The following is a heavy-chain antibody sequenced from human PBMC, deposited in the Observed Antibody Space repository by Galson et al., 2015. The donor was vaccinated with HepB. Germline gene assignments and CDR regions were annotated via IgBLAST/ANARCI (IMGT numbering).Heavy chain of an antibody. J-gene: IGHJ4*02. Sequence: PALVKPTQTLTLTCSLSGLSISASGEGVGWIRQPPGKALEWLSLIYWDDTKRYRPSLENRLTITKDTSKNQVLLTMTNMDPVDTGTYYCAKLGNSFFEYWGQATPATVSS. CDR3: AKLGNSFFEY. D-gene: IGHD4-23*01. CDR1: GLSISASGEG. V-gene: IGHV2-5*02. CDR2: IYWDDTK.